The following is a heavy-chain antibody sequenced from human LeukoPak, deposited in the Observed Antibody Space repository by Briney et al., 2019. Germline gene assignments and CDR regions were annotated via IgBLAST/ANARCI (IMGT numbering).Heavy chain of an antibody. V-gene: IGHV4-38-2*02. D-gene: IGHD5-18*01. CDR2: IDHSGNI. CDR1: GDSFRSGFY. CDR3: ARDHADSYGSFLFDY. J-gene: IGHJ4*02. Sequence: PSWTLSLTCTISGDSFRSGFYWAWIRQPPGKGLEWIGSIDHSGNIYYNASLKSRVTMSVDTSMNQFSLRLSSVTAADTAVFYCARDHADSYGSFLFDYWGQGTLVTVSS.